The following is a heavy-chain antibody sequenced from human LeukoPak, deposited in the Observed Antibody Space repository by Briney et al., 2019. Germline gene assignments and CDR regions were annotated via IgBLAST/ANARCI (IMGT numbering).Heavy chain of an antibody. D-gene: IGHD4-17*01. CDR2: ISSSGTTT. V-gene: IGHV3-48*03. Sequence: PGGSLRLSCAASGSSFSVYEMHWVRQAPGKGLEWISDISSSGTTTYYADSVKGRFTISRDNAKNSLYLQMNSLRAEDTAVYYCATLTVATSFDYWGQGTLVTVSS. J-gene: IGHJ4*02. CDR3: ATLTVATSFDY. CDR1: GSSFSVYE.